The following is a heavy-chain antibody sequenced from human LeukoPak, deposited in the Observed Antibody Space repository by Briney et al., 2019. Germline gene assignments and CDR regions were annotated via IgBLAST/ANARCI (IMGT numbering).Heavy chain of an antibody. D-gene: IGHD5-24*01. V-gene: IGHV3-23*01. CDR1: GFTFSSYA. CDR3: AKVPPEMATIPLLDY. CDR2: ISGSGGST. J-gene: IGHJ4*02. Sequence: GGSLRLSCAASGFTFSSYAMRWVRQAPGKGLEWVSAISGSGGSTYYADSVKGRFTISRDNSKTTLYLQMNSLRAEDTAVYYCAKVPPEMATIPLLDYWGQGTLVTVSS.